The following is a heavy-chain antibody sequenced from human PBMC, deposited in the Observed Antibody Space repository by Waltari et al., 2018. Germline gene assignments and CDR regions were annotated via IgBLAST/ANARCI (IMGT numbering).Heavy chain of an antibody. D-gene: IGHD3-3*01. J-gene: IGHJ4*02. V-gene: IGHV4-59*01. CDR2: IAYNGRT. CDR3: GRSYDFWSGYPLDY. CDR1: GDSINNYY. Sequence: QVQLQESGPGLVKPSETLSLTCAVSGDSINNYYWNWIRQPPGKELEWIGYIAYNGRTNYTPSLKSRVTSSVDTSKTQFSLKLTSVTAADTAVYYCGRSYDFWSGYPLDYWGPGSLVTVSS.